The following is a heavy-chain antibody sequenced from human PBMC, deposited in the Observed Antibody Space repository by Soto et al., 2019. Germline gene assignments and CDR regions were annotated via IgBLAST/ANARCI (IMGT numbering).Heavy chain of an antibody. CDR3: ARKGVAFDY. Sequence: PGGSLILSCAASGFTFSSYSVNWVRQAPGKGLEWISYISTTSSSIYYADSVKGRFTISRDNAKNSLFLQMNSLRDEDTAVYYCARKGVAFDYWGQGALVTVSS. J-gene: IGHJ4*02. V-gene: IGHV3-48*02. D-gene: IGHD3-3*01. CDR2: ISTTSSSI. CDR1: GFTFSSYS.